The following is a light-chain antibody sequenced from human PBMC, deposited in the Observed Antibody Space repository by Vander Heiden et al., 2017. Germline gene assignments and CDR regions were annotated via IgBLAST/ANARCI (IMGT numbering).Light chain of an antibody. Sequence: DDLAHPPTVSVSPGQPASLTCSGSLLSHKYTSWYQQKPGQSPRLVIYEDKKRTSGIPERFSGSNSGNIATLAISGTQPMDEADYYGQTWDSSSAIFGGGTKLTVL. CDR2: EDK. J-gene: IGLJ2*01. CDR1: LLSHKY. V-gene: IGLV3-1*01. CDR3: QTWDSSSAI.